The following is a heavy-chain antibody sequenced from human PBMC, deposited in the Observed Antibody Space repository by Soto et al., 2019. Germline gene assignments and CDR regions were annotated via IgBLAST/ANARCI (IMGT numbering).Heavy chain of an antibody. CDR3: YTGSITIFGVVAD. V-gene: IGHV3-15*01. J-gene: IGHJ4*02. Sequence: GGSLRLSCAASGFTFSNAWMSWVRQAPGKGLEWVGRIKSKTDGGTTDYAAPVKGRFTISRDDSKNTLYLQMNSLKTEAKVGYYCYTGSITIFGVVADWGQGTLVTVSS. CDR1: GFTFSNAW. D-gene: IGHD3-3*01. CDR2: IKSKTDGGTT.